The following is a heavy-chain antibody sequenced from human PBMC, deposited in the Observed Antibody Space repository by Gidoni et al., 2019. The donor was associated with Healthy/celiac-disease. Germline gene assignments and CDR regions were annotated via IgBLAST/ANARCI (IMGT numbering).Heavy chain of an antibody. D-gene: IGHD6-13*01. CDR1: AGSISSYY. CDR3: ARAGSSSGDDAFDI. CDR2: IYYSGSS. V-gene: IGHV4-59*01. Sequence: QVQLQESGPGLVKPSETLSLTCTVSAGSISSYYRSWIRQPPGKGLEWIGYIYYSGSSNYNPSLQSRVTISVDTSKNQFSLKLSSVTAADTAVYYCARAGSSSGDDAFDIWGQGTMVTVSS. J-gene: IGHJ3*02.